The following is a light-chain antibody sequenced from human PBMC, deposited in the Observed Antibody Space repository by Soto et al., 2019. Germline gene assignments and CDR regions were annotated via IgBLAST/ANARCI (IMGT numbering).Light chain of an antibody. V-gene: IGKV3-20*01. CDR1: QSVSSNY. J-gene: IGKJ1*01. CDR3: QQFGSSPPWT. CDR2: GAS. Sequence: EIVLTQSPGTLSLSAGERATLSCRASQSVSSNYLVWYQQKPGQPPRLLIYGASSRATGIPDRFSGSGSGTDFTLTISRLEPEDFALYSCQQFGSSPPWTFGQGTKLEIK.